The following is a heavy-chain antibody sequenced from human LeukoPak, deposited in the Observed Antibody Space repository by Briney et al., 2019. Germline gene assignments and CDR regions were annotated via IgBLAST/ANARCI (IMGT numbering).Heavy chain of an antibody. J-gene: IGHJ6*03. D-gene: IGHD3-16*01. CDR2: IIPIFGTA. Sequence: SVKVSCKASGGTFSSYAISWVRQAPGQGLEWMGGIIPIFGTANYAQKFQGRVTMTRNTSISTAYMELSSLRSEDTAVYYCELIASGYYYYMDVWGKGTTVTVSS. V-gene: IGHV1-69*05. CDR3: ELIASGYYYYMDV. CDR1: GGTFSSYA.